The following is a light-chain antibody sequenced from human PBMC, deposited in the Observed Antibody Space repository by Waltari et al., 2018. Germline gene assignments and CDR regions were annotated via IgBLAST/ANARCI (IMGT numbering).Light chain of an antibody. Sequence: EIVLTQSPGTLSLSPGERATLSCRASQSFSSSYLAWSQQKPGQAPRLLIYGASSRAAGCPDRFSGSGSGTDFTLTISRLEPEDFAVYYCQQYGTSPPLTFGGGTKVEIK. CDR1: QSFSSSY. CDR2: GAS. CDR3: QQYGTSPPLT. J-gene: IGKJ4*01. V-gene: IGKV3-20*01.